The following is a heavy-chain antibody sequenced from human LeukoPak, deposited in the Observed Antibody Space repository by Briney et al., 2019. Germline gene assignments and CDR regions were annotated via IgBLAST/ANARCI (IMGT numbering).Heavy chain of an antibody. D-gene: IGHD5-24*01. CDR2: INPNSGGT. J-gene: IGHJ4*02. CDR1: GYTFTGYY. V-gene: IGHV1-2*02. CDR3: ARTYGRDGYNYNY. Sequence: ASVKVSCKASGYTFTGYYMHWVRQAPGQGLEWMGWINPNSGGTNYAQKFRGRVTMTRDTSISTAYMELSRLRSEDTAVYYCARTYGRDGYNYNYWGQGTLVTVSS.